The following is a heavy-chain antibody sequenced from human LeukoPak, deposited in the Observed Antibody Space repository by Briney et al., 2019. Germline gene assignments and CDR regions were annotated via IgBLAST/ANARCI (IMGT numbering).Heavy chain of an antibody. Sequence: GGSLRLSCAASGFTFSNYGVHWVRQAPGKGLEWVAFIRYDGSNKYYADSVKGRFTISRDNSKNTLYLQMDSLRAEDTALYYCAKPLAGHSSAFDYWGQGTLVTVSS. J-gene: IGHJ4*02. CDR1: GFTFSNYG. D-gene: IGHD5-18*01. CDR3: AKPLAGHSSAFDY. CDR2: IRYDGSNK. V-gene: IGHV3-30*02.